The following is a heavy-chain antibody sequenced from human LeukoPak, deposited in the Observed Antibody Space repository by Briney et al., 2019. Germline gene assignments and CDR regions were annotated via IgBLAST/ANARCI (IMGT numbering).Heavy chain of an antibody. CDR1: GFTFSSYS. V-gene: IGHV3-21*01. CDR3: ARDGDDYGGNWGAFDI. J-gene: IGHJ3*02. CDR2: ISSSSSYI. D-gene: IGHD4-23*01. Sequence: GGSLRLSCAASGFTFSSYSMNWVRQAPGKGLEWVSSISSSSSYIYYADSVKGRFTISRDNAKNSLYLQMNSLRAEDTAVYYCARDGDDYGGNWGAFDIWGQGTMVTVSS.